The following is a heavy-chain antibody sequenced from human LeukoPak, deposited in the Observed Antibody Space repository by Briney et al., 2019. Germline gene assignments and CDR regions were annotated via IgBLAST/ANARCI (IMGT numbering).Heavy chain of an antibody. Sequence: ASVKVSCKASGYTFTGYYMHWVRQAPGQGLEWMGWINPNSGGTNYAQKFQGRVTMTRDSSISTAYMELSRLRSDDTAVYYCARKAGLGATREYFDYWGQGTLVTVSS. D-gene: IGHD1-26*01. CDR3: ARKAGLGATREYFDY. V-gene: IGHV1-2*02. CDR2: INPNSGGT. J-gene: IGHJ4*02. CDR1: GYTFTGYY.